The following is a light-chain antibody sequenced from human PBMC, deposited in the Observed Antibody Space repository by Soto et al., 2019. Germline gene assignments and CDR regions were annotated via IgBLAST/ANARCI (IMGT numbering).Light chain of an antibody. J-gene: IGLJ1*01. Sequence: SALTQPASVSGSPGQSITISCTGTSSDFGNYNLVSWYQQHPGKVPKLILFEVNKRPSGVSGRFSGSKSGNTASLTIPGLQAEDEADYYCCSFTSSNTHVFGTGTKVTVL. V-gene: IGLV2-23*02. CDR3: CSFTSSNTHV. CDR1: SSDFGNYNL. CDR2: EVN.